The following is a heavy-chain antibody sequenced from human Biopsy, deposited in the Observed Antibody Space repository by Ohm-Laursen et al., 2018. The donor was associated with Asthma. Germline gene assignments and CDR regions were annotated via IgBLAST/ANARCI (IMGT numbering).Heavy chain of an antibody. CDR1: GRHFGSYN. D-gene: IGHD6-13*01. Sequence: SLRLSCAASGRHFGSYNMHWARQAPGKGLEWVAVITFDGSTQHYRDSVKGRFTISRDNSKNMLFLQMNSLRAEDTAVYYCLRDTLGYYFDIWGQGTQVTVSS. CDR2: ITFDGSTQ. J-gene: IGHJ4*02. CDR3: LRDTLGYYFDI. V-gene: IGHV3-30-3*01.